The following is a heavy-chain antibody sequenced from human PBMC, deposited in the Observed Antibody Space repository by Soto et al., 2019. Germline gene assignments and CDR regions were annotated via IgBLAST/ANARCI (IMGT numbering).Heavy chain of an antibody. Sequence: HPGGSLRLSXAASGFTFSSYEMNWVRQAPGKGLWWGSYISSSGSTIYYADSVKGRFTISRDNAKNSLYLQMNSLRAEDTAVYYCARAEYDFWSGYYTRWFDPWGQGTLVTV. CDR2: ISSSGSTI. CDR3: ARAEYDFWSGYYTRWFDP. V-gene: IGHV3-48*03. CDR1: GFTFSSYE. D-gene: IGHD3-3*01. J-gene: IGHJ5*02.